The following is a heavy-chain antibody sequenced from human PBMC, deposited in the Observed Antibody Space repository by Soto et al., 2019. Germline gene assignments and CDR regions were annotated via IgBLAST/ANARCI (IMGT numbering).Heavy chain of an antibody. CDR2: INPNSGGT. V-gene: IGHV1-2*04. Sequence: ASVKVSCKASGYTFTGLYIHWVRLAPGQGLEWMGWINPNSGGTSTAQKFQGWVTMTTDTSISTASMELTRLTSDDTAIYYCARGDSTDCSNGVCSFFYNHDMDVWGQGTTVTVSS. CDR3: ARGDSTDCSNGVCSFFYNHDMDV. CDR1: GYTFTGLY. J-gene: IGHJ6*02. D-gene: IGHD2-8*01.